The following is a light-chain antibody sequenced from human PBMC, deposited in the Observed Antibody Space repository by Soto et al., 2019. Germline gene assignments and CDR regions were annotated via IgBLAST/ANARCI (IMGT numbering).Light chain of an antibody. CDR1: SSDVGGYNN. CDR2: DVS. V-gene: IGLV2-14*01. CDR3: SSYTSSSTLGHVV. J-gene: IGLJ2*01. Sequence: QSVLTQPASVSGSPGQSITISCTGTSSDVGGYNNVSWYQQHPGKAPKLMIYDVSNRPSGVSNRFSGSKSGNTASLTISGLQAEDEADYYCSSYTSSSTLGHVVFGGGTKLTVL.